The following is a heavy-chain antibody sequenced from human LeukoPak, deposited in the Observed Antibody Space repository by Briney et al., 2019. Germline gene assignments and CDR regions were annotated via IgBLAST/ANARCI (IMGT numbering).Heavy chain of an antibody. CDR1: GFTSYTFA. Sequence: GGSLRLSCVASGFTSYTFAMSWVRQAPGKGLEWVSVISGRGDSTYYADSVKGRFTISRDNSKNTLYLQMNSLRAEDTAVYYCASPTAVIAAATDYWGQGTLVTVSS. D-gene: IGHD6-13*01. J-gene: IGHJ4*02. CDR3: ASPTAVIAAATDY. CDR2: ISGRGDST. V-gene: IGHV3-23*01.